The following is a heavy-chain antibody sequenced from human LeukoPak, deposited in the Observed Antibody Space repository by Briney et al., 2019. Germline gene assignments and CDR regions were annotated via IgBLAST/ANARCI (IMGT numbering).Heavy chain of an antibody. CDR1: GYSFTGYY. CDR3: ARGLEALAAIDY. CDR2: INPNSGGT. D-gene: IGHD2-15*01. V-gene: IGHV1-2*06. J-gene: IGHJ4*02. Sequence: ASVKVSCKASGYSFTGYYIHWVRQAPGQGLEWMGRINPNSGGTNYAQKFQVRLTMTRDTSISTAYMEPSRLTSDDTAVYFCARGLEALAAIDYWGQGTLVTVSS.